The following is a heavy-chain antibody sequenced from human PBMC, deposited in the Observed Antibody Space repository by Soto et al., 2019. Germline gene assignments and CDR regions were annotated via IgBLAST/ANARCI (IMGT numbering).Heavy chain of an antibody. CDR3: ARKDSGYADYMDV. J-gene: IGHJ6*03. CDR2: IYYSGGT. Sequence: SETLFLTCTVSGGSISRGGYYWSWIRQHPGKGPEWIGYIYYSGGTYYNPSLKSRVTISVDTSENQFSLRLSSVTAADTAVYYCARKDSGYADYMDVWGKGTTVTVSS. CDR1: GGSISRGGYY. D-gene: IGHD5-12*01. V-gene: IGHV4-31*03.